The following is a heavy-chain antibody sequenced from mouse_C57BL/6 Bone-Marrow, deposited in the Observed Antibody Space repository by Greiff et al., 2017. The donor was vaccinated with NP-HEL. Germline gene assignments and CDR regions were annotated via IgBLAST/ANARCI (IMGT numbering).Heavy chain of an antibody. J-gene: IGHJ4*01. Sequence: VQLQQSGAELVRPGTSVKVSCKASGYAFTNYLIEWVKQRPGHGLEWIGVINPGSGGTNYNEKFKGKATLTADKSSSTAYMQLSSLTSEDSAVYFCARKDGSSSYYYAMDYWGQGTSVTVSS. V-gene: IGHV1-54*01. CDR3: ARKDGSSSYYYAMDY. CDR1: GYAFTNYL. D-gene: IGHD1-1*01. CDR2: INPGSGGT.